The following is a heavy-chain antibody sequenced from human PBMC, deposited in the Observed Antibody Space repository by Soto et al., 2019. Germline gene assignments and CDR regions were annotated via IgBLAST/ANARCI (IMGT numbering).Heavy chain of an antibody. CDR1: GFTFSNYW. CDR3: VRDPYLPTAGRLASLHY. V-gene: IGHV3-74*01. CDR2: ISRDGGGT. J-gene: IGHJ4*02. Sequence: GGSLRLSCAASGFTFSNYWMHWVRQVPGRGLVWVSRISRDGGGTRYADSVTGRFTISRDNAKNTVYLQMNSLRAEDTAGYYCVRDPYLPTAGRLASLHYWGPGTLVTVSS. D-gene: IGHD1-1*01.